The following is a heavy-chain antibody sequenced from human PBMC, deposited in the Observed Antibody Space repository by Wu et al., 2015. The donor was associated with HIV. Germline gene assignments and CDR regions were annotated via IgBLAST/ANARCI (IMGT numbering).Heavy chain of an antibody. CDR2: ISPYNGDT. J-gene: IGHJ5*02. CDR3: ATYGGPLSIAAADTRCSDP. V-gene: IGHV1-18*01. CDR1: GYTFSSFG. Sequence: QVQLVQSGSEVKKPGASVKVSCKASGYTFSSFGIGWVRQAPGQGLEWMGWISPYNGDTKHVQKFQGRLTMTTETATTTAYMELRSLTSDDTAVYYCATYGGPLSIAAADTRCSDPWGQGTLVTVSS. D-gene: IGHD6-13*01.